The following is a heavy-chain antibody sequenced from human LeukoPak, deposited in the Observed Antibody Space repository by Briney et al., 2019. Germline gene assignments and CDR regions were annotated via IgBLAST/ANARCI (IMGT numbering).Heavy chain of an antibody. CDR2: IYHSGST. CDR3: ARAPHYYDSSGYFWFDP. Sequence: SETLSLTCTVSDYSISSGYYWGWIRQPPGKGLEWIGSIYHSGSTYYNPSLKSRVTISVDTSKNQFSPKLSSVTAADTAVYYCARAPHYYDSSGYFWFDPWGQGTLVTVSS. CDR1: DYSISSGYY. V-gene: IGHV4-38-2*02. J-gene: IGHJ5*02. D-gene: IGHD3-22*01.